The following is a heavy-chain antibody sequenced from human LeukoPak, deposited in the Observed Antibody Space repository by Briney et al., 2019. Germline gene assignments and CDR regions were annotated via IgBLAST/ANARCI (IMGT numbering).Heavy chain of an antibody. D-gene: IGHD2-8*02. Sequence: SETLSLTCTVSGGSISNYYWSWIRQPPGKGLEWIGYIDYTGSTNYNPSLKSRVTISLDTSKNQFPLKLTSVTAADTAVYYCARQVWSTGFLDYWGQGSLVTVSS. J-gene: IGHJ4*02. V-gene: IGHV4-59*08. CDR3: ARQVWSTGFLDY. CDR1: GGSISNYY. CDR2: IDYTGST.